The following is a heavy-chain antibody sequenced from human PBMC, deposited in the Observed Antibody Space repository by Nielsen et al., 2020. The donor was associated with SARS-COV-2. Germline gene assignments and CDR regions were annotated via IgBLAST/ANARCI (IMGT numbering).Heavy chain of an antibody. J-gene: IGHJ4*02. D-gene: IGHD4/OR15-4a*01. Sequence: SLKISCAASGFTFDDYAMHWVRQAPGKGLEWVSGISWNSGSIGYADSVKGRFTISRDNAKNSLYLQMNSLRAEDTALYYCAKVLSIPPDYWGQGTLVTVPS. CDR3: AKVLSIPPDY. V-gene: IGHV3-9*01. CDR1: GFTFDDYA. CDR2: ISWNSGSI.